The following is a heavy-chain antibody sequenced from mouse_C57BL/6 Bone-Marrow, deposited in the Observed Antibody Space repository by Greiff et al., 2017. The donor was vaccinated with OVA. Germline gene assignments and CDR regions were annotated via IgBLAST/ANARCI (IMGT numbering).Heavy chain of an antibody. D-gene: IGHD1-1*01. V-gene: IGHV1-42*01. CDR3: ARPYYYGSSPWFAY. J-gene: IGHJ3*01. CDR2: INPSTGGT. CDR1: GYSFTGYY. Sequence: VQLKQSGPELVKPGASVKISCKASGYSFTGYYMNWVKQSPEKSLEWIGEINPSTGGTTYNQKFKAKATLTVDKSSSTAYMQLKSLTSEDSAVYYCARPYYYGSSPWFAYWGQGTLVTVSA.